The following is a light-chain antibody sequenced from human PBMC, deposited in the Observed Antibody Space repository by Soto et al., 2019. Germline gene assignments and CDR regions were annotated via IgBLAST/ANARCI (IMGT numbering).Light chain of an antibody. J-gene: IGKJ1*01. CDR3: QQRSNWPPWT. Sequence: EIVFTQSPATLSLSPGERATLSCRARQSVSSYLAWYQQKPGQAPRLLIYDASNRATGIPARFSGSGSGTDFTLTISSLEPEDFAVYYCQQRSNWPPWTFGQGTKVDIK. CDR1: QSVSSY. V-gene: IGKV3-11*01. CDR2: DAS.